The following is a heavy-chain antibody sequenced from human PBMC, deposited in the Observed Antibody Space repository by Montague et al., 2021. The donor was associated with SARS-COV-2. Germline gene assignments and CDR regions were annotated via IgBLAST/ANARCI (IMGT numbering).Heavy chain of an antibody. Sequence: SETLSLTCTVSGGSISSYYWSWIRQPPGKGLEWIGYIYYSGSTYYNPSLKSRVTISVDTSKNQFSLKPSSVTAADTAVYYCARQGDQLLLEYWFDPWGQGTLVTVSS. V-gene: IGHV4-59*08. D-gene: IGHD2-2*01. CDR3: ARQGDQLLLEYWFDP. CDR1: GGSISSYY. CDR2: IYYSGST. J-gene: IGHJ5*02.